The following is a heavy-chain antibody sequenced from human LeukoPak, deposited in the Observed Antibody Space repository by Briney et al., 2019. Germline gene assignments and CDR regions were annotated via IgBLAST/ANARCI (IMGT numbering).Heavy chain of an antibody. Sequence: GGSLRLSCAASGFTFSSYAMHWVRQAPGKGLEWVAVISYDGSNKYYADSVKGRFTISRDNAKNSLFLQMTSLRAEDTAVYYCARGFDCSSASCYCMDLWGQGTTVTVSS. J-gene: IGHJ6*02. V-gene: IGHV3-30-3*01. CDR2: ISYDGSNK. CDR3: ARGFDCSSASCYCMDL. CDR1: GFTFSSYA. D-gene: IGHD2-2*01.